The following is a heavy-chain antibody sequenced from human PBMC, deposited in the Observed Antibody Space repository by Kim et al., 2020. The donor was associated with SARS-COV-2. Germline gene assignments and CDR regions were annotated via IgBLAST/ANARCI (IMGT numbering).Heavy chain of an antibody. CDR2: IYWDDDK. D-gene: IGHD6-19*01. Sequence: SGPTLVNPTQTLTLTCTFSGFSLSTSGVGVGWIRQPPGKALEWLALIYWDDDKRYSPSLKSRLTITKDTSKNQVVLTMTNMDPVDTATYYCAHSGMAYSSGWLNWFDPWGQGTLVTVSS. J-gene: IGHJ5*02. V-gene: IGHV2-5*02. CDR1: GFSLSTSGVG. CDR3: AHSGMAYSSGWLNWFDP.